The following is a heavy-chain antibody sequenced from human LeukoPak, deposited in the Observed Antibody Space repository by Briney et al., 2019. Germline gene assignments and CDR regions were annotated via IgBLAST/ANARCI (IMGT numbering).Heavy chain of an antibody. CDR3: ARAYYYGSGSYGNWFDP. CDR1: GYTFTSYY. J-gene: IGHJ5*02. V-gene: IGHV1-46*01. Sequence: ASVKVSYKASGYTFTSYYMHWVRQAPGQGLEWMGIVNPSGGSTSYAQKFQGRVTMTRDTSTSTVYMELSSLRSEDTAVYYCARAYYYGSGSYGNWFDPWGQGTLVTVSS. CDR2: VNPSGGST. D-gene: IGHD3-10*01.